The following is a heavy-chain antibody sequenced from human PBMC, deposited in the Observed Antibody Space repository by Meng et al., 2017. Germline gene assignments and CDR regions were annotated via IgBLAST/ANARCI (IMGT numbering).Heavy chain of an antibody. V-gene: IGHV4-4*02. Sequence: QVRAQGAGPGLVKPSGTLSLTCALSGGSISSSNWWSWVRQPPGKGLEWIGEIYHSGSTNYNPSLKSRVTISVDKSKNQFSLKLSSVTAADTAVYYCARWSIYCSGGSCYSFDYWGQGTLVTVSS. CDR2: IYHSGST. CDR3: ARWSIYCSGGSCYSFDY. J-gene: IGHJ4*02. D-gene: IGHD2-15*01. CDR1: GGSISSSNW.